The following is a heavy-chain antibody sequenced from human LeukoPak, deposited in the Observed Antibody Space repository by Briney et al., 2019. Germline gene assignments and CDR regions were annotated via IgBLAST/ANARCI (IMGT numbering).Heavy chain of an antibody. CDR2: IYYSGNT. J-gene: IGHJ4*02. CDR1: GGSISSSSYY. CDR3: ARQDGSGQIDY. Sequence: SETLSLTCTVSGGSISSSSYYWGWIRQPPGKGLEWIGSIYYSGNTYYNSSLKSRVTISLDTSKNQFSLKLSSVTAADTSVYYCARQDGSGQIDYWGQGTLVTVSS. D-gene: IGHD3-10*01. V-gene: IGHV4-39*07.